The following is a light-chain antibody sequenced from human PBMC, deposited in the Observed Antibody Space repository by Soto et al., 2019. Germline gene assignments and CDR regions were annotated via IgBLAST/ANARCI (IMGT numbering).Light chain of an antibody. CDR1: SSDIGGYDF. CDR2: NVN. J-gene: IGLJ1*01. CDR3: SPYSDTNIYV. Sequence: SALTQPPSASVAPGQAVTISGTGTSSDIGGYDFVSWYQVRQGEAPQLIIYNVNGRPSGVPRRFSGSKSCNTASLPVSGLQAADEADYYCSPYSDTNIYVFGTGTKV. V-gene: IGLV2-8*01.